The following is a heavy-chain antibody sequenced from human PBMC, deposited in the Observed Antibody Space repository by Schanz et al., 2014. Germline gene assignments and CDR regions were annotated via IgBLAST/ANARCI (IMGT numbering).Heavy chain of an antibody. V-gene: IGHV3-23*01. Sequence: PGGSLRLSCAASGFNFSDYAMCWVRQAPGKGLEWVSAISGGGGTTYYTDSVKGRFTISRDNSKNTLYLQMNSLRAEDTAVYYCAKTPREYCNYDNCPNWFDSWGQGTLVTASS. CDR1: GFNFSDYA. CDR2: ISGGGGTT. CDR3: AKTPREYCNYDNCPNWFDS. J-gene: IGHJ5*01. D-gene: IGHD2-15*01.